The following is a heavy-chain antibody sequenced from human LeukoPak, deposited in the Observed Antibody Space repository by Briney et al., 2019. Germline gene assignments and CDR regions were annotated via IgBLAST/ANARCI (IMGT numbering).Heavy chain of an antibody. CDR1: GFTVNRKY. D-gene: IGHD1-14*01. CDR2: IYTGGNT. V-gene: IGHV3-66*02. CDR3: AARDDGNHPYFDY. J-gene: IGHJ4*02. Sequence: GGSLRLSCAASGFTVNRKYMSWVRQAPGKGLEWISFIYTGGNTYYADSVKGRFTVSRDNSKNTLYLQMNSLRDEDTGVYRCAARDDGNHPYFDYWGPGTMVTVSA.